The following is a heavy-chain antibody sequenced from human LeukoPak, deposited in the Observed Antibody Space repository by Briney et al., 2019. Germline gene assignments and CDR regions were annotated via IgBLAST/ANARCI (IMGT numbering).Heavy chain of an antibody. V-gene: IGHV4-59*01. CDR3: ARVPYYDSSGYYYGFDY. CDR2: IYYSGST. CDR1: GGSISSYY. D-gene: IGHD3-22*01. J-gene: IGHJ4*02. Sequence: SETLSLTCTVSGGSISSYYWSWIRQPPGKGLEWIGYIYYSGSTNYNPSLKSRVTISVDTSKNQFSLKLSSVTAADTAVYYCARVPYYDSSGYYYGFDYWGQGTLVTVSS.